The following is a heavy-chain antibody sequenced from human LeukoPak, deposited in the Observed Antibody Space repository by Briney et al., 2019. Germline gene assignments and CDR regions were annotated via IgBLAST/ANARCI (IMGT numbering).Heavy chain of an antibody. CDR3: ARGPNYDSRGWAY. CDR2: INHSGST. CDR1: GGSFSGYY. D-gene: IGHD3-22*01. V-gene: IGHV4-34*01. Sequence: PSETLSLTCAVYGGSFSGYYWSWIRQPPGKGLEWIGEINHSGSTNYKPSLKSRVTISVDTSKNQFSLKLSSVTAADTAVYYCARGPNYDSRGWAYWGQGTLVTVSS. J-gene: IGHJ4*01.